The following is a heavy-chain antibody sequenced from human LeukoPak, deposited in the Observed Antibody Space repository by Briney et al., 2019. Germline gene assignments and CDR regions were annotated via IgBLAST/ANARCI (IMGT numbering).Heavy chain of an antibody. CDR1: GGSISSGGYS. J-gene: IGHJ5*02. CDR2: ISHSGST. D-gene: IGHD2-2*01. V-gene: IGHV4-30-2*01. Sequence: SQTLSLTSAVSGGSISSGGYSWSWIRQPPGKALEWIGYISHSGSTYYNPSLKSRVTMSVDRSKNQFSLKLTSVTAADTAVYYCAREGSCGHACYAAFDPWGQGTLVTVSS. CDR3: AREGSCGHACYAAFDP.